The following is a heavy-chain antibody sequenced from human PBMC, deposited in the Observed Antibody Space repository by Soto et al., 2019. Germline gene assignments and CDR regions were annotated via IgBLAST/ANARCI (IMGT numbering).Heavy chain of an antibody. CDR1: GYTFTSHY. J-gene: IGHJ4*02. Sequence: QVQLVQSGAEVKKPGASVKVSCKASGYTFTSHYMHWVRQAPGQGLEWMGIINPSSGTTNYAQKFHGRVTMTRDTSTSTVYVELSSLRSEDTAVYYCARDQIITISEYYFDYWGQGTLVTVSS. CDR3: ARDQIITISEYYFDY. V-gene: IGHV1-46*01. D-gene: IGHD3-3*01. CDR2: INPSSGTT.